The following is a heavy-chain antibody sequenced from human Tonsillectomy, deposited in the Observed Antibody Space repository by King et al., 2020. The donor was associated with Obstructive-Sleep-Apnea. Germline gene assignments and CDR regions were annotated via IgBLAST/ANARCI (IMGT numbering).Heavy chain of an antibody. CDR3: ARDEIPDYGDYGGAWGAFDI. J-gene: IGHJ3*02. Sequence: QLVQSGAEVKKPGSSVKVSCKASGGTFSSYAISWVRQAPGQGLEWMGRIIPILGIANYAQKFKGRVTITADKSTSTAYMGLSSLRSEDTAVYYCARDEIPDYGDYGGAWGAFDIWGQGTMVTVSS. D-gene: IGHD4-17*01. V-gene: IGHV1-69*04. CDR2: IIPILGIA. CDR1: GGTFSSYA.